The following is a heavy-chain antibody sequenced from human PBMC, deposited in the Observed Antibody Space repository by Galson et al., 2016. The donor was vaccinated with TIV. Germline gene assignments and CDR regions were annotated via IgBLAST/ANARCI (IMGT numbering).Heavy chain of an antibody. D-gene: IGHD1-26*01. CDR2: ISDGGKT. CDR1: GLSVTINY. J-gene: IGHJ6*02. CDR3: ARDRIVDATYYYYYYGMDV. Sequence: SLRLSCAASGLSVTINYMTWIRQAPGKGLEWVSLISDGGKTYYAASVKGRFTISRDNSKNTLDLQMNSLSVEDTAVYYCARDRIVDATYYYYYYGMDVWGQGTAVTVSS. V-gene: IGHV3-66*02.